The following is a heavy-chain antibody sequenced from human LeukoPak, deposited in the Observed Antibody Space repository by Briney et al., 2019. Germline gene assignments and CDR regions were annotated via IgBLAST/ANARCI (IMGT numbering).Heavy chain of an antibody. J-gene: IGHJ6*03. V-gene: IGHV3-23*01. CDR2: IVGGDGGT. CDR1: GFPISTNG. Sequence: GGSLRLSCAASGFPISTNGMSWVRQAPGKGLEWVSGIVGGDGGTYYADSVKGRFIISRDNSKNTLYVQMNSLRAEDTAVYYCARGALYYMDVWGKGTTVTVSS. CDR3: ARGALYYMDV.